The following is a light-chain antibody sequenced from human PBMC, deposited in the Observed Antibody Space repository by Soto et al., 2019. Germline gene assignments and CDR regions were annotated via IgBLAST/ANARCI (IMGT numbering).Light chain of an antibody. J-gene: IGKJ2*01. Sequence: DIQMTQSPSTLSASVGDRVTITCRASQSISRSLAWYQQNPGKAPKLLIFDASSLESGVPSRFSGSGSGTEFTLTISSLQPDDFATYYCQQYNSYSPYTFGQGTKVDIK. CDR2: DAS. CDR1: QSISRS. CDR3: QQYNSYSPYT. V-gene: IGKV1-5*01.